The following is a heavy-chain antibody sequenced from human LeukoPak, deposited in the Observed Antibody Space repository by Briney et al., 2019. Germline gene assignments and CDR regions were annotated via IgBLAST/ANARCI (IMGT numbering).Heavy chain of an antibody. CDR2: IYHSGST. D-gene: IGHD3-22*01. J-gene: IGHJ4*02. CDR3: ARDAPDSSFDY. V-gene: IGHV4-30-2*01. Sequence: PSQTLSLTCAVSGGSISSGGYSGSWIRQPPGKGLGWIGYIYHSGSTYYNPSLKSRVTISVDRSKNQFSLKLSSVTAADTAVYYCARDAPDSSFDYWGQGTLVTVSS. CDR1: GGSISSGGYS.